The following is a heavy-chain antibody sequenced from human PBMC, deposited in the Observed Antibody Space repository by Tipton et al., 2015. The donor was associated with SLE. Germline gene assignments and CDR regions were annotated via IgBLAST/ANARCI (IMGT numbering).Heavy chain of an antibody. Sequence: QSGAEVKKPGSSVKVSCKTSGGAFSSSTISWVRQAPGQGLEWVGRIIPMFATSNYAQEFQGRVTITADESTTTAYMELSSLRSEDTAMYYCARGGLYYYGMDVWGQGTTVTVS. CDR3: ARGGLYYYGMDV. J-gene: IGHJ6*02. CDR1: GGAFSSST. V-gene: IGHV1-69*13. CDR2: IIPMFATS. D-gene: IGHD3-10*01.